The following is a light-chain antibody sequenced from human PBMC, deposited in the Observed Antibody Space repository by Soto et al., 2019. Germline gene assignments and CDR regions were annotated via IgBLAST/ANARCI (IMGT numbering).Light chain of an antibody. CDR1: QDISIY. Sequence: AIRMTQSPSSLSASTGDRDTITCRASQDISIYVAWYQQKPGRAPKFLIYRASTLQGGIPSRFSGSGSGTDFTLTISSLQPEDFATYYCQQFHSYPLTFGGGTKVEIE. J-gene: IGKJ4*01. CDR2: RAS. CDR3: QQFHSYPLT. V-gene: IGKV1-8*01.